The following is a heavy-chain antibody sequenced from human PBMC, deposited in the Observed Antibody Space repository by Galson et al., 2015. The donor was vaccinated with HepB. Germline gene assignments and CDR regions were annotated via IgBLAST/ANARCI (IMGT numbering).Heavy chain of an antibody. CDR3: ARGEGSGYYYVGY. CDR1: GYTFTNYG. D-gene: IGHD3-22*01. Sequence: SVKVSCKASGYTFTNYGMNWVRQAPGQGLEWMGWINTNTGNPTYAQGFTGRFVFSLDTSVSTAYLQISSLKAEDTAVYYCARGEGSGYYYVGYWGQGTLVTVSS. J-gene: IGHJ4*02. CDR2: INTNTGNP. V-gene: IGHV7-4-1*02.